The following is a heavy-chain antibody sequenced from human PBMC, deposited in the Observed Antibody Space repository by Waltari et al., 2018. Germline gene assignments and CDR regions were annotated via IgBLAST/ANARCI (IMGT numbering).Heavy chain of an antibody. J-gene: IGHJ4*02. CDR2: INAGNGNT. V-gene: IGHV1-3*01. CDR1: GYTFTSYA. D-gene: IGHD3-3*01. CDR3: AREEWLLSNIDY. Sequence: QVQLVQSGAEVKKPGASVNVSCKASGYTFTSYAMHWVRQAPGQRLEWMGWINAGNGNTKYSQKFQGRVTSTRDTSASTAYMELSSLRSEDTAVYYCAREEWLLSNIDYWGQGTLVTVSS.